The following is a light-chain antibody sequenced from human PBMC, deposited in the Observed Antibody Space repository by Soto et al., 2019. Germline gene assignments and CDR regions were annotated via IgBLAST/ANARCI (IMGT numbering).Light chain of an antibody. CDR3: QSYDISLSVV. V-gene: IGLV1-40*01. CDR1: SSNIGAGYG. Sequence: QSVLTQPPSVSGAPGQRVTISCTGSSSNIGAGYGVHWYQQLPGTAPKLLIYGNSNRPSGVPDRFSGSKSGTSASLAITGLLAEDEADYYCQSYDISLSVVFGGGTKLTVL. J-gene: IGLJ2*01. CDR2: GNS.